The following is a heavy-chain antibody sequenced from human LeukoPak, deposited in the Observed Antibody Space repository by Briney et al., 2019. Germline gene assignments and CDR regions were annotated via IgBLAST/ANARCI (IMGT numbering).Heavy chain of an antibody. Sequence: ASETLSLTCTVSGGSISSSSYYWGWIRQPAGKGLEWIGRIYTSGSTNYNPSLKSRVTMSVDTSKNQFSLNLSSVTAADTAVYYCARVGSEGYYYYYMDVWGKGTTVTVSS. CDR3: ARVGSEGYYYYYMDV. CDR2: IYTSGST. J-gene: IGHJ6*03. CDR1: GGSISSSSYY. D-gene: IGHD1-14*01. V-gene: IGHV4-61*02.